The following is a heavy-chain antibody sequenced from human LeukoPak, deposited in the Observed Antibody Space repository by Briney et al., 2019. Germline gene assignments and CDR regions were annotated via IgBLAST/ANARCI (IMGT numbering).Heavy chain of an antibody. CDR1: GGSFSGYY. CDR3: ARGPGSGYDLAGIFDY. J-gene: IGHJ4*02. CDR2: INHSGST. D-gene: IGHD5-12*01. Sequence: SETLSLTCAVYGGSFSGYYWSWIRQPPGEGLEWIGEINHSGSTNYNPSLKSRVTISVDTSKNQFSLKLSSVTAADTAVYYCARGPGSGYDLAGIFDYWGQGTLVTVSS. V-gene: IGHV4-34*01.